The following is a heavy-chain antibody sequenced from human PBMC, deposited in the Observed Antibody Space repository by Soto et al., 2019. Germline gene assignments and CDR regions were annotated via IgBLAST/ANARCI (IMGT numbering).Heavy chain of an antibody. CDR3: ATSSPHFDN. Sequence: QVQLVESGGGGVQPGRSLRLSCAASGSAFNGYSMHWVRQAPGKGLEWVAIISYDGTNTYYADCVRCRFTVSRDNSRNTLNLQMNSLRVEDTAVYYCATSSPHFDNWGQGTLVTVSS. CDR2: ISYDGTNT. V-gene: IGHV3-30-3*01. J-gene: IGHJ4*02. CDR1: GSAFNGYS.